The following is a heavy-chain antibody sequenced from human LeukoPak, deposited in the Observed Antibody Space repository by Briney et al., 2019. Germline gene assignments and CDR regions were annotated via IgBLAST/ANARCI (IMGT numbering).Heavy chain of an antibody. J-gene: IGHJ4*02. Sequence: ASVKVSCKASGYTFTNYYIHWMRQAPGQGLEWMGWVNPNNGGTNYAQKFQGRVTMTRDTSTSTAYMELRSLRSDDTAVYYCARGLGGSGSYFLTFDYWGQGTLVTVSS. CDR3: ARGLGGSGSYFLTFDY. CDR2: VNPNNGGT. V-gene: IGHV1-2*02. D-gene: IGHD1-26*01. CDR1: GYTFTNYY.